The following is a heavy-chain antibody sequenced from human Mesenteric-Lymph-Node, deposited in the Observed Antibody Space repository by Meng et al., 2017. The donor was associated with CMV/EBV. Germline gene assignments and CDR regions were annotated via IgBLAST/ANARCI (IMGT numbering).Heavy chain of an antibody. CDR3: AKEGKRGSEDVDY. CDR2: IYSGGST. D-gene: IGHD3-10*01. CDR1: GFTVSSNY. Sequence: GESLKISCAASGFTVSSNYMSWVRQAPGKGLEWVSVIYSGGSTYYADSVKGRFTISRDNSKNSLYLQMNSLRAEDTAVYYCAKEGKRGSEDVDYWGQGALVTVSS. J-gene: IGHJ4*02. V-gene: IGHV3-66*02.